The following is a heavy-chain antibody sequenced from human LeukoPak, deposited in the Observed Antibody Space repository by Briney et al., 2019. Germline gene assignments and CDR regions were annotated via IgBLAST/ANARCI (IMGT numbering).Heavy chain of an antibody. J-gene: IGHJ4*02. V-gene: IGHV3-30*18. CDR3: AKFTILDGFDY. CDR2: ISYDGSNK. CDR1: GFTFSSCG. Sequence: GGTLTLSCAASGFTFSSCGMHWLRQAPGQGREWVAVISYDGSNKYYADSVKGRFTISRDNSKITLYLHMHSPSAEDKDVYHSAKFTILDGFDYWGQGTLVTVSS. D-gene: IGHD3-3*01.